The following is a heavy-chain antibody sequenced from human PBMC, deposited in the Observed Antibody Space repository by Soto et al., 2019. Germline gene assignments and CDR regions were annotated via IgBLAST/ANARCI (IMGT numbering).Heavy chain of an antibody. CDR2: IYYSGST. V-gene: IGHV4-39*01. Sequence: QLQLQESGPGLVKPSETLSLTCTVSGGSISSSSYYWGWIRQPPGKGLEWIGSIYYSGSTYYNPSPKSRVTISVDTSKNQFSLKLSSVTAADTAVYYCARHHCSGGSCYSFSWFGMDVWGQGTTVTVSS. J-gene: IGHJ6*02. D-gene: IGHD2-15*01. CDR1: GGSISSSSYY. CDR3: ARHHCSGGSCYSFSWFGMDV.